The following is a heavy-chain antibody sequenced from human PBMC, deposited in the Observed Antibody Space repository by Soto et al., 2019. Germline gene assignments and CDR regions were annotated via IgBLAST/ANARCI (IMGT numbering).Heavy chain of an antibody. D-gene: IGHD3-16*02. CDR3: AKDRYDYIWGSYRWDAFDI. J-gene: IGHJ3*02. CDR2: ISGSGGST. CDR1: GFTFSSYA. Sequence: PGGSLRLSCAASGFTFSSYAMSWVRQAPGKGLEWVSAISGSGGSTYYADSVKGRFTISRDNSKNTLYLQMNSLRAEDTAVYYCAKDRYDYIWGSYRWDAFDIWGQGTMVTVSS. V-gene: IGHV3-23*01.